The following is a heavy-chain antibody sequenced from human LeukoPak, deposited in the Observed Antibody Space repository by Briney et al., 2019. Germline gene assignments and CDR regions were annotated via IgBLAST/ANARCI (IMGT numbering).Heavy chain of an antibody. CDR2: IRYDGSNI. D-gene: IGHD5-18*01. CDR1: GFTFSSYS. Sequence: GGSLRLSCAASGFTFSSYSMNWVRQAPGKGLEWVAFIRYDGSNIYYADSVKGRFTISRDNAKNTLYLQMNSLRAEDTAVYYCANLGYSYGHRDYWGRGTLVTVS. V-gene: IGHV3-30*02. CDR3: ANLGYSYGHRDY. J-gene: IGHJ4*02.